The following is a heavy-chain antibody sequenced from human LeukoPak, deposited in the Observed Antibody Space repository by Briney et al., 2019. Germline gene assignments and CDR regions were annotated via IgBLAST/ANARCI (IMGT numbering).Heavy chain of an antibody. CDR1: GGSFSGYY. D-gene: IGHD3-22*01. V-gene: IGHV4-34*01. Sequence: SESLSLTCAVDGGSFSGYYWSWISQPPGKGLEWIGEINHSGSTNYNPSLKNRFTVSVDTSKNQFPLKLSSVTAADTAVYYCARRGDSSGYYFYYYYYMDVWGKETTVTISS. CDR3: ARRGDSSGYYFYYYYYMDV. J-gene: IGHJ6*03. CDR2: INHSGST.